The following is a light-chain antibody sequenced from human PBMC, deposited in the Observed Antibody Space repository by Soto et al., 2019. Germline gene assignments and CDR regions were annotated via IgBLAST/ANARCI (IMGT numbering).Light chain of an antibody. Sequence: DIQMTQSPSTLSASVGDRVTITCRASQSISSWLAWYQQKPGKAPKLLIYDASSLESGVQSRFSGSGSGTEFTLAISSLQPDDFATYYCQHYNSYWTCGQGTKVEIK. V-gene: IGKV1-5*01. J-gene: IGKJ1*01. CDR2: DAS. CDR3: QHYNSYWT. CDR1: QSISSW.